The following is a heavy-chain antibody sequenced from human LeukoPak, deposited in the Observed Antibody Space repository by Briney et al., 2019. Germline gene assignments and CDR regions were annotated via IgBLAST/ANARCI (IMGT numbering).Heavy chain of an antibody. J-gene: IGHJ3*02. CDR3: ARGFRWRLGELSLSRDAFDI. D-gene: IGHD3-16*02. CDR2: IYTSGST. Sequence: SETLSLTCTVSGCSISSYYWSWIRQPAGKGLEWIGRIYTSGSTNYNPSLKSRVTMSVDTSKNQFSLKLSSVTAADTAVYYCARGFRWRLGELSLSRDAFDIWGQGTMVTVSS. V-gene: IGHV4-4*07. CDR1: GCSISSYY.